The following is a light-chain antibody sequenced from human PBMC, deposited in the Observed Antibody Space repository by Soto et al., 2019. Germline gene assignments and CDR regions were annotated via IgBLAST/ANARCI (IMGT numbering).Light chain of an antibody. J-gene: IGKJ1*01. Sequence: DIHLTQTPATLSASVGDRVTISCRASESINKWVAWYQHKPGKGPNLLIYEVSTLYTGVPPRFSGSGSGTEFSLTISSLRPDDFATYYCQHYSGDRATFGQGTKVEI. V-gene: IGKV1-5*03. CDR2: EVS. CDR1: ESINKW. CDR3: QHYSGDRAT.